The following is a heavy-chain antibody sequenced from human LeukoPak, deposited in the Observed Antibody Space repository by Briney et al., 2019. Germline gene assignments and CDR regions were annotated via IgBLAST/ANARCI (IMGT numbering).Heavy chain of an antibody. CDR2: ICASASGT. D-gene: IGHD2-15*01. CDR3: AKAGGGSCHSSLDF. CDR1: GFSFSSYA. J-gene: IGHJ4*02. V-gene: IGHV3-23*01. Sequence: GGSLRLSCAASGFSFSSYAMSWVRQAPGKGLEWVSSICASASGTYYAGSVKGRFTIPRDNSKNTLDLQMNNLRAEDTAVYYCAKAGGGSCHSSLDFWGQGTLVTVSS.